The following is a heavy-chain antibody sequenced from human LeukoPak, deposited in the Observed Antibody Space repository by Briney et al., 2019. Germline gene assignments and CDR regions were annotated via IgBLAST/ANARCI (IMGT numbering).Heavy chain of an antibody. CDR2: IHTSGST. CDR1: GDSNNTYY. CDR3: ARGAMAVAGRVFDY. D-gene: IGHD6-19*01. V-gene: IGHV4-4*07. Sequence: PSETLSLTCTVSGDSNNTYYWTWIRQPAGKGLEWIGRIHTSGSTNYNPSLKSRVAMSVDTSKNQLFPKLSSLTAADTAVYYCARGAMAVAGRVFDYWGQGTLVTVSS. J-gene: IGHJ4*02.